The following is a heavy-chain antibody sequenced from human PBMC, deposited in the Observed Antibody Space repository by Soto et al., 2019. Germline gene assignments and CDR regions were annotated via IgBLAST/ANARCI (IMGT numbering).Heavy chain of an antibody. CDR3: ALDAAGNYYYYGMDV. CDR2: IIPIFGTA. Sequence: SVKVSFKASGGTFSSYAISWVRQAPGQGLEWMGGIIPIFGTANYAQKFQGRVTITADESTSTAYMELSSLRSEDTAVYYCALDAAGNYYYYGMDVWGQGTTVTVSS. D-gene: IGHD6-13*01. J-gene: IGHJ6*02. CDR1: GGTFSSYA. V-gene: IGHV1-69*13.